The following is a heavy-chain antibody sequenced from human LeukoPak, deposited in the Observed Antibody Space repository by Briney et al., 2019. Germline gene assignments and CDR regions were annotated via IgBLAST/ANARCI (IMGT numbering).Heavy chain of an antibody. D-gene: IGHD4-17*01. V-gene: IGHV1-69*13. CDR1: GGTFSSYA. CDR2: IIPIFGTA. Sequence: ASVKVSCKASGGTFSSYAISWVRQAPGQGLEWMGGIIPIFGTANYAQKFQGRVTITADESTSTAYMELSSLGSEDTAVYYCARDREASDYGGEYYFDYWGQGTLVTVSS. J-gene: IGHJ4*02. CDR3: ARDREASDYGGEYYFDY.